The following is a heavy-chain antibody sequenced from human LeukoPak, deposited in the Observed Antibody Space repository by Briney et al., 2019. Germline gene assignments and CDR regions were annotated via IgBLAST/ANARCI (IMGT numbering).Heavy chain of an antibody. D-gene: IGHD3-22*01. Sequence: ASVKVSCKASGYTFTGYYIHWVRQAPGQGLEWMGWINPNSGGTNYAQKFQGRVTMTRDTSISTAYMELSRLRSDDTAVYYCARRGGSGCDYYYYMDVWGKGTTVTVSS. J-gene: IGHJ6*03. CDR1: GYTFTGYY. V-gene: IGHV1-2*02. CDR3: ARRGGSGCDYYYYMDV. CDR2: INPNSGGT.